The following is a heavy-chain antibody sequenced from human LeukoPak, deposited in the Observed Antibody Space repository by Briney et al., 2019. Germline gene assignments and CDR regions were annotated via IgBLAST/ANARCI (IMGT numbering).Heavy chain of an antibody. V-gene: IGHV3-11*01. CDR3: ARESYYYGSGAYDP. CDR1: GFIISDYY. J-gene: IGHJ5*02. CDR2: SSTSGSTI. D-gene: IGHD3-10*01. Sequence: GGSLRLSCAASGFIISDYYMSWVRQAPGKGLEWLSYSSTSGSTISYADSVKGRFTISRDNAKNSLYLQMNSLRAEDTAVYYCARESYYYGSGAYDPWGQGTLVTVSS.